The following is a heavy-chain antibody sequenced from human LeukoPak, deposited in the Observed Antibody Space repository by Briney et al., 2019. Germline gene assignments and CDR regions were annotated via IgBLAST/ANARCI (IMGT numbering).Heavy chain of an antibody. J-gene: IGHJ4*02. Sequence: SVKVSCKASGGTFSSYAISWVRQAPGQGLEWMGRIIPILGIANYAQKFQGRVTITADKSTSTAYMELSSLRSEDTAVYYCARSIGYCSGGSCLPGDWGQGTLVTVSS. CDR1: GGTFSSYA. CDR3: ARSIGYCSGGSCLPGD. D-gene: IGHD2-15*01. CDR2: IIPILGIA. V-gene: IGHV1-69*04.